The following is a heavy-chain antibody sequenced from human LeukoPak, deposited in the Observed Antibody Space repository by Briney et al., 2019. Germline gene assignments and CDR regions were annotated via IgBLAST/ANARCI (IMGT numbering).Heavy chain of an antibody. D-gene: IGHD3-10*01. CDR1: GGSVSSRSYY. CDR3: ARGRLWFGELLRTPNWFDP. CDR2: IYYSGST. Sequence: PSETLSLTCTVSGGSVSSRSYYWGWIRLPPGKGLEWIGSIYYSGSTYYNPSLKSRVAISVDLSMNRFSLKLSSVTAADTAVYYCARGRLWFGELLRTPNWFDPWGQGTLVTVSS. J-gene: IGHJ5*02. V-gene: IGHV4-39*02.